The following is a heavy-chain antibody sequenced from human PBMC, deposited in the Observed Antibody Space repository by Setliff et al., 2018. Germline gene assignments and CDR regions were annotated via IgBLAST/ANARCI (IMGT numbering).Heavy chain of an antibody. CDR3: ARESRFGYSGYDCAFDY. D-gene: IGHD5-12*01. J-gene: IGHJ4*02. V-gene: IGHV4-39*02. Sequence: PSETLSLTCTVSGGSISDNNYYWGWIRQSPGKELEWIGGISHSANKYYNPSFRTGVTTSVDMSKNQFFLNLDSVTAADTALYYCARESRFGYSGYDCAFDYWGQGMLVTV. CDR1: GGSISDNNYY. CDR2: ISHSANK.